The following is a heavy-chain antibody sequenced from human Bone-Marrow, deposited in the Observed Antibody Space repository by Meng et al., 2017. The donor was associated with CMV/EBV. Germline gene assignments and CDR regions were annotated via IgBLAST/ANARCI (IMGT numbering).Heavy chain of an antibody. CDR1: GFTFSDYY. D-gene: IGHD2-15*01. CDR3: ARDLFSVGYYYYGMDV. Sequence: GESLKISCAASGFTFSDYYMSWIRQAPGKGLEWVSYISSSGSTIYYADSVKGRFTISRDNAKNSLYLQMNSLRAEDTAVYYCARDLFSVGYYYYGMDVWGQGTTVTVSS. J-gene: IGHJ6*02. CDR2: ISSSGSTI. V-gene: IGHV3-11*04.